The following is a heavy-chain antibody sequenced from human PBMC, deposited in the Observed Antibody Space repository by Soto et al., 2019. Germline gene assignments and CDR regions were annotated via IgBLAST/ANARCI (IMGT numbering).Heavy chain of an antibody. CDR1: GFIFSNNG. D-gene: IGHD6-19*01. CDR3: ARGNSSGWTNWFDP. Sequence: GGSLRLSCVGSGFIFSNNGMHWVRQTPGKGLEWVAFMSYDGSDTFYADSVKGRFTISRDNAKNSLYLQMNSLRAEDTAVYYCARGNSSGWTNWFDPWGQGTLVTVSS. V-gene: IGHV3-33*08. CDR2: MSYDGSDT. J-gene: IGHJ5*02.